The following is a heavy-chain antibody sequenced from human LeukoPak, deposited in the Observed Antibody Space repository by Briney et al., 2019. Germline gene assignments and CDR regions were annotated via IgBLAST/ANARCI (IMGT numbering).Heavy chain of an antibody. Sequence: PGGSLRLSCAASGFTFSSYAMTWVRQAPGQGLEWVSAISGSAGSTYYADSVKGRFTISRDNSKNTVYLQMNTLRAEDTAVYYCAKIITGTTFPKYYFEYWGRGTLVTVSS. CDR3: AKIITGTTFPKYYFEY. CDR1: GFTFSSYA. V-gene: IGHV3-23*01. D-gene: IGHD1-7*01. CDR2: ISGSAGST. J-gene: IGHJ4*02.